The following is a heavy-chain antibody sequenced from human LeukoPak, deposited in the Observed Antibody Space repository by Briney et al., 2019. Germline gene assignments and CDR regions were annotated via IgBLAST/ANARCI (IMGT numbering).Heavy chain of an antibody. J-gene: IGHJ4*02. D-gene: IGHD4-17*01. V-gene: IGHV4-31*11. CDR2: IYYSGST. CDR1: RGSFSGYY. Sequence: SETLSLTCAVYRGSFSGYYWSWIRQHPGKGLEWIGYIYYSGSTYYNPSLKSRVTISVDTSKNQFSLKLSSVTAADTAVYYCARAGRFTVTARDWGQGTLVTVSS. CDR3: ARAGRFTVTARD.